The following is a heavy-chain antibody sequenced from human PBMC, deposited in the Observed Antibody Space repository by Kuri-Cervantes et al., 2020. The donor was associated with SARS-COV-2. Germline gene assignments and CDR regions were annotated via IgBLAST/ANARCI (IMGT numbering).Heavy chain of an antibody. CDR2: ISSSSSYI. D-gene: IGHD3-22*01. Sequence: GESLKISCTASGFTFSSYSMNWVRQAPGKGLEWVSSISSSSSYIYYADSVKGRFTISRDNAKNSLYLQMNSLRAEDTAVYYCARGITMIVVVTPFDYWGQGTLVTVSS. J-gene: IGHJ4*02. V-gene: IGHV3-21*01. CDR1: GFTFSSYS. CDR3: ARGITMIVVVTPFDY.